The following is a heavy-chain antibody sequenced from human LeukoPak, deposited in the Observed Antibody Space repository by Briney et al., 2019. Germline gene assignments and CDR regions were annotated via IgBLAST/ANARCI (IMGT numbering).Heavy chain of an antibody. V-gene: IGHV1-24*01. CDR2: FDPEDGET. J-gene: IGHJ5*02. D-gene: IGHD2-2*01. CDR3: ATGQIVVVPAAMPGWFDP. Sequence: ASVKVSCKVSGYTLTELSMHWVRQAPGKGLEWMGGFDPEDGETIYAQKFQGRVTMTEDTSIDTAYMELSSLRSEDTAVHYCATGQIVVVPAAMPGWFDPWGQGTLVTVSS. CDR1: GYTLTELS.